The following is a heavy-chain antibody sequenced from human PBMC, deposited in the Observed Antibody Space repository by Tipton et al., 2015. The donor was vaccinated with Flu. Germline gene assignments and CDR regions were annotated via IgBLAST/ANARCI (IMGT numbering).Heavy chain of an antibody. CDR1: GFTFSRYW. Sequence: SLKLSCVASGFTFSRYWMTWVRQAPGKGLEWVANIKHDGSEKHYVDSVKGRITISRDNAKNSLYLQMNSLRPEDTAVYYCARGLYASGSYWGQGTLVTVSS. V-gene: IGHV3-7*01. J-gene: IGHJ4*02. CDR2: IKHDGSEK. D-gene: IGHD3-10*01. CDR3: ARGLYASGSY.